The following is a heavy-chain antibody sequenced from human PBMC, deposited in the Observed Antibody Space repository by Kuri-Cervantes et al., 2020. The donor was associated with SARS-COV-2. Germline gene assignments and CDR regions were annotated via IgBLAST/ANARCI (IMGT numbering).Heavy chain of an antibody. CDR3: ARVLQYYDFWSGYYRLIYGMDV. J-gene: IGHJ6*02. Sequence: GGSLRLSCAASGFTFSSYSMNWVRQAPGKGLEWVSSISSSSSYIYYADSAKGRFTISRDNAKNSLYLQMNSLRAEDTAVYYCARVLQYYDFWSGYYRLIYGMDVWGQGTTVTVSS. V-gene: IGHV3-21*01. CDR2: ISSSSSYI. CDR1: GFTFSSYS. D-gene: IGHD3-3*01.